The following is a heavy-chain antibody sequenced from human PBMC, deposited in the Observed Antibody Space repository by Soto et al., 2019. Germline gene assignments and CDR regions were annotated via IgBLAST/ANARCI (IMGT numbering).Heavy chain of an antibody. Sequence: QVQLVESGGGVVQPGRSLRLSCAASGFSFSKYGMHWVSQAPGKGLEWVAEMSDDGSKKYYGDSVKGRFTISRDNSKNRLYLLMDSLRPEDTAMYYCAKELRETGGYYFDCWGQGTLVTVSS. J-gene: IGHJ4*02. CDR1: GFSFSKYG. D-gene: IGHD3-16*01. CDR3: AKELRETGGYYFDC. CDR2: MSDDGSKK. V-gene: IGHV3-30*18.